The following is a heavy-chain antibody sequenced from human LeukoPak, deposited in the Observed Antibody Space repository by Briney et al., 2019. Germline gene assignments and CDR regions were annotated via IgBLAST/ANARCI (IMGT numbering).Heavy chain of an antibody. CDR1: GFTVSSNC. Sequence: GGSLRLSCAASGFTVSSNCMSWVRQAPGKGLEWVSVIYSGGSTYYADSVKGRFTISRDNSKNTLYLQMNSLRDEDTAVYFCARATTTRTRFDYWGQGTLVTVSS. D-gene: IGHD4-17*01. CDR2: IYSGGST. J-gene: IGHJ4*02. V-gene: IGHV3-53*01. CDR3: ARATTTRTRFDY.